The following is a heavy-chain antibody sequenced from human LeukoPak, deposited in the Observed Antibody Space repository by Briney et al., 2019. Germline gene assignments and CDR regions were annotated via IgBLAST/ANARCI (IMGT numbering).Heavy chain of an antibody. CDR2: IYSGGDT. Sequence: GGSLRLSCAASGFTVSSNYMTWVRQAPGKRLEWLSVIYSGGDTYYADSVKGRFTISRDNSKNTLYLQMNSLRAEDTAVYYCARRSGEGYFDCWGQGTLVTVSS. J-gene: IGHJ4*02. CDR1: GFTVSSNY. CDR3: ARRSGEGYFDC. V-gene: IGHV3-66*01. D-gene: IGHD1-26*01.